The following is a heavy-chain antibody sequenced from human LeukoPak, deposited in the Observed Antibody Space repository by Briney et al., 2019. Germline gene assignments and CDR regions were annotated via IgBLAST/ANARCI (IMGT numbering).Heavy chain of an antibody. Sequence: PSETLSLTCTVSGGSISSYYWSWIRQPPGKGLEWIGYIYYSGSTNYNPSLKSRVTISIDTSKNRFSLNLRSVTAADTAVYYCARRGGYSGYEGIWGQGTMVTVSS. CDR1: GGSISSYY. J-gene: IGHJ3*02. CDR3: ARRGGYSGYEGI. CDR2: IYYSGST. D-gene: IGHD5-12*01. V-gene: IGHV4-59*01.